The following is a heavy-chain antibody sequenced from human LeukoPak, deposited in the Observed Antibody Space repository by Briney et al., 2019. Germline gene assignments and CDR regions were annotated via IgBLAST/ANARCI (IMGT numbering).Heavy chain of an antibody. V-gene: IGHV1-18*01. Sequence: VASVKVSCKASGYIFTSYGISWVRQAPGQGLEWMGWISVYNGNTKYAQKVQGRVTMTRDTSTSTAYMELGSLRSDDTAVYYGARDSNKIVDYWGQGTPVTVSS. J-gene: IGHJ4*02. CDR2: ISVYNGNT. CDR3: ARDSNKIVDY. CDR1: GYIFTSYG. D-gene: IGHD3-22*01.